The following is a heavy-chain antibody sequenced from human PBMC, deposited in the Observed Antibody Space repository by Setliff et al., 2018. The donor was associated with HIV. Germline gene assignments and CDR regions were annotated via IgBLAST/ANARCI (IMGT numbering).Heavy chain of an antibody. V-gene: IGHV1-3*01. Sequence: ASVKVSCKASGYTFTSYTIHWVRQAPGQRLEWMGWINAGNANTKYSQKFQDRVTITRDTSASTAYMELSSLRSEDTAVYYCARDGRVLLWFGELAWYFDLWGRGTLVTVSS. CDR2: INAGNANT. CDR3: ARDGRVLLWFGELAWYFDL. J-gene: IGHJ2*01. D-gene: IGHD3-10*01. CDR1: GYTFTSYT.